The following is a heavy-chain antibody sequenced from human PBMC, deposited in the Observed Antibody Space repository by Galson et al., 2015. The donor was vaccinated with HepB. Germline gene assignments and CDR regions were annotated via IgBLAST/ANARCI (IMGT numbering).Heavy chain of an antibody. CDR2: IPYDGSNK. Sequence: SLRLSCAASGFTFSSYAMHWVRQAPGKGLEWVAVIPYDGSNKYYADSVKGRFTISRDNSKNTLYLQMNSLRAEDTAVYYCARDGIGCSGGSCYSDWYFDLWGRGTLVTVSS. V-gene: IGHV3-30*04. CDR1: GFTFSSYA. J-gene: IGHJ2*01. CDR3: ARDGIGCSGGSCYSDWYFDL. D-gene: IGHD2-15*01.